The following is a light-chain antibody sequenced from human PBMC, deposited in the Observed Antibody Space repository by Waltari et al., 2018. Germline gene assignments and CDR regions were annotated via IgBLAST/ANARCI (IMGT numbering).Light chain of an antibody. CDR3: QQRSNWPPLFT. V-gene: IGKV3-11*01. CDR1: QSVSSD. Sequence: EIVLTQSTAPLSLSPGERATLSCRASQSVSSDLAWYQQKPGQAPRLLIYDASNRATGIPARFSGSGSGTDFTLTISSLEPEDFAVYYCQQRSNWPPLFTFGPGTKVDIK. CDR2: DAS. J-gene: IGKJ3*01.